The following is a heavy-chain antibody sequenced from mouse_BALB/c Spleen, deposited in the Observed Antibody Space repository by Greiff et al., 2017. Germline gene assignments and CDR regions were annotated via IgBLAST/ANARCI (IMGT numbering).Heavy chain of an antibody. CDR1: GFTFSSYA. Sequence: EVKLMESGGGLVKPGGSLKLSCAASGFTFSSYAMSWVRQSPEKRLEWVAEISSGGSYTYYPDTVTGRFTISRDNAKHTLYLEMSSLRSEDTAMYYCARDPLGGYAMDYWGQGTSVTVSS. V-gene: IGHV5-9-4*01. CDR2: ISSGGSYT. J-gene: IGHJ4*01. CDR3: ARDPLGGYAMDY.